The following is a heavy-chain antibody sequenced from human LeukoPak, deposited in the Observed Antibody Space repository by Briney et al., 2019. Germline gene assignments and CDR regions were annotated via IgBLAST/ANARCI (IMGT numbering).Heavy chain of an antibody. CDR3: AKVMGERFGNGAFDI. CDR2: IWFDGSNN. Sequence: PGGSLRLSCAASGFTFSSYGMHWVRQAPGKGLEWVAVIWFDGSNNYYADSVKGRFTISRDNSKNTLSLQVNSLRAEDTAVYYCAKVMGERFGNGAFDIWGQGTTVTVSS. J-gene: IGHJ3*02. V-gene: IGHV3-33*06. CDR1: GFTFSSYG. D-gene: IGHD2-8*01.